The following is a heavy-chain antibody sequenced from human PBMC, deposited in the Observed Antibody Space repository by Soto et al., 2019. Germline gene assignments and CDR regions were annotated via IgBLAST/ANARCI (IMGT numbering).Heavy chain of an antibody. CDR2: ISAYNGNT. J-gene: IGHJ5*02. D-gene: IGHD3-10*01. Sequence: GASVKVSFKASGYTFTSYGISWVRQAPGQGLEWMGWISAYNGNTNYAQKLQGRVTMTTDTSTSTAYMELRSLRSDDTAVYYCARDGLGELLFPPGWFDPWGQGTLVNVSS. V-gene: IGHV1-18*01. CDR1: GYTFTSYG. CDR3: ARDGLGELLFPPGWFDP.